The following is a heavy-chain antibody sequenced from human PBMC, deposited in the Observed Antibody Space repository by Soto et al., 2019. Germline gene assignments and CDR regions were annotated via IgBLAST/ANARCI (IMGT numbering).Heavy chain of an antibody. CDR2: INPSGDST. CDR3: AKRPKAGRPVDV. D-gene: IGHD6-6*01. J-gene: IGHJ6*04. Sequence: EVQLSESGGGLVQPGGSLRLSCAASGFTFRSYSMSWVRQAPGKGLEWVSAINPSGDSTYYADSVKGRLTISRDNSKNTVYLQINSLRAEDTAIYYCAKRPKAGRPVDVWSKGTTVTVSS. V-gene: IGHV3-23*01. CDR1: GFTFRSYS.